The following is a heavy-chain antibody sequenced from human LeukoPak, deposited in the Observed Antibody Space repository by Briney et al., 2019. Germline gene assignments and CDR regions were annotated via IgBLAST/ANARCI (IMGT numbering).Heavy chain of an antibody. D-gene: IGHD4-23*01. V-gene: IGHV3-74*03. CDR2: INSGGTGT. CDR1: GFTFRTYW. J-gene: IGHJ3*02. CDR3: ARDRLRWYHDAFDI. Sequence: GESLKISCEVSGFTFRTYWMHWVRQAPGKGLVWVSYINSGGTGTMYADSVKGRFTISRDNSKNTLYLQMNSLRAEDTAVYYCARDRLRWYHDAFDIWGQGTMVTVSS.